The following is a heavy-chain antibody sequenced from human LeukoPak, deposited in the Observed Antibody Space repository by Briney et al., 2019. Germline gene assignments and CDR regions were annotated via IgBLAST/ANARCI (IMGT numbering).Heavy chain of an antibody. CDR1: GYTFTGYY. J-gene: IGHJ6*03. CDR3: ARDPRIAAACTILYYYYYMDV. D-gene: IGHD6-13*01. CDR2: INPNSGGT. V-gene: IGHV1-2*02. Sequence: ASVKVSCKASGYTFTGYYMHWVRQAPGQGLEWMGWINPNSGGTNYAQKFQGRVTMTRDTSISTAYMELSRLRSDDTAVYYCARDPRIAAACTILYYYYYMDVWGKGTTVTVSS.